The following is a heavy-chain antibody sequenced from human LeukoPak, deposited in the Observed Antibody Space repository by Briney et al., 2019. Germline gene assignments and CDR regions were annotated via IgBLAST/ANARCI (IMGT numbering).Heavy chain of an antibody. CDR2: INPSGGST. D-gene: IGHD6-13*01. Sequence: ASVKVSCKASGYTFTSYYMRWVRQAPGQGLEWMGIINPSGGSTSYAQKFQGRVTMTRDTSTSTVYMELSSLRSEDTAVYYCARASIAAASDYWGQGTLVTVSS. CDR1: GYTFTSYY. J-gene: IGHJ4*02. CDR3: ARASIAAASDY. V-gene: IGHV1-46*01.